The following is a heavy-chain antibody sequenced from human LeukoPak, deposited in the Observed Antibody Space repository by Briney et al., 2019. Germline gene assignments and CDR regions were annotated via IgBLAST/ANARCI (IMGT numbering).Heavy chain of an antibody. CDR1: GCSISSYY. Sequence: SETLSLTCAVYGCSISSYYWSWIRQPPGKGLEWIGYIYYSGSTNYNPSLKSRVTISVDTSKNQFSLKLSSVTAADTGVYYCARLTAYYYMDIWGKGTTVTVSS. V-gene: IGHV4-59*01. CDR3: ARLTAYYYMDI. J-gene: IGHJ6*03. D-gene: IGHD5-18*01. CDR2: IYYSGST.